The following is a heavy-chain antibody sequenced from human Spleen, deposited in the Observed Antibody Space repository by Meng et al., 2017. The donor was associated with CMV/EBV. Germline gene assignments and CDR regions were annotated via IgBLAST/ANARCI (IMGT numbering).Heavy chain of an antibody. CDR1: GGPVTSGSDY. V-gene: IGHV4-61*01. CDR2: IYYSGIT. D-gene: IGHD3-10*01. Sequence: SGGPVTSGSDYWSWIRQPPGKGLEWIGYIYYSGITDHNPSLKSRVTMSVDTSKNQFSLKLSSVTAADTAVYYCARVIRGVIGGGEVDYWGQGTLVTVSS. CDR3: ARVIRGVIGGGEVDY. J-gene: IGHJ4*02.